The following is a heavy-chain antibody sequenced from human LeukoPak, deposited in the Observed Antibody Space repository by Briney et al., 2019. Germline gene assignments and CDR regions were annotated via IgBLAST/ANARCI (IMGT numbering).Heavy chain of an antibody. CDR3: ARGEVSASLYYFDF. Sequence: ASVKVSCKTSGYTFTTYGVSWVRQAPEHGLEWMGWVSGYTGNTNYAERFQGRVTMTIDASTSTVYMELTNLRSDDTAVYFCARGEVSASLYYFDFWGQGTLVTVS. V-gene: IGHV1-18*01. CDR1: GYTFTTYG. CDR2: VSGYTGNT. D-gene: IGHD1-14*01. J-gene: IGHJ4*02.